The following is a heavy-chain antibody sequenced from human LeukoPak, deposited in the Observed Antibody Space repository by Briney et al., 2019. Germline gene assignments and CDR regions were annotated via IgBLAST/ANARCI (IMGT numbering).Heavy chain of an antibody. J-gene: IGHJ4*02. CDR1: RFIFSSYW. CDR3: ARSIPYGTTWYGRSDY. V-gene: IGHV3-7*03. Sequence: GGSLRLSCAASRFIFSSYWMSWVRQAPGKGLEWVANIKPDGTTKFYVDSVKGRFTISRDNALNSLYLQMNSLRAEDTAIYYCARSIPYGTTWYGRSDYWGQGTLVTVSS. D-gene: IGHD6-13*01. CDR2: IKPDGTTK.